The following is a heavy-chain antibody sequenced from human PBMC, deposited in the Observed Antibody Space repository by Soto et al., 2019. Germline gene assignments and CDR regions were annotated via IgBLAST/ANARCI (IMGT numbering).Heavy chain of an antibody. V-gene: IGHV4-34*01. CDR1: GGSFSGYY. CDR2: INHSGST. CDR3: VHVDTAMVLPEEYYYYMDV. J-gene: IGHJ6*03. Sequence: SETLSLTCAVYGGSFSGYYWSWIRQPPGKGLEWIGEINHSGSTNYNPSLKSRVTISVDTSKNQFSLKPSSVTAADTAVYYCVHVDTAMVLPEEYYYYMDVWGKGTTVTVSS. D-gene: IGHD5-18*01.